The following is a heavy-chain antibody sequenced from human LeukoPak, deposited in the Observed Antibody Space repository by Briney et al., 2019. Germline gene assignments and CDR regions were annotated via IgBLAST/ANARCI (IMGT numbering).Heavy chain of an antibody. CDR3: ARMAVAAAGSGMDV. CDR2: ISSSGSTI. J-gene: IGHJ6*02. V-gene: IGHV3-48*01. CDR1: GFTFSSYS. D-gene: IGHD6-13*01. Sequence: GSLRLSCAASGFTFSSYSMNWVRQAPGKGLEWVSSISSSGSTIYYADSVKGRFTISRDNSKNTLYLQMNSLRAEDTAVYYCARMAVAAAGSGMDVWGQGTTVTVSS.